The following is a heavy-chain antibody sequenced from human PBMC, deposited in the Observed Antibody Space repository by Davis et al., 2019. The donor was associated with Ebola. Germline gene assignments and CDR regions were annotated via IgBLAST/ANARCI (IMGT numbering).Heavy chain of an antibody. V-gene: IGHV3-33*08. CDR1: GFTFSSYG. D-gene: IGHD2-21*01. J-gene: IGHJ6*02. Sequence: GESLKISCAASGFTFSSYGMHWVRQAPGKGLEWVAVIWYDGSNKYYADSVKGRFTISRDNSKNTLYLQMNSLRAEDTAVYYCARDRRYSHAQHYYYYYGMDVWGQGTTVTVSS. CDR3: ARDRRYSHAQHYYYYYGMDV. CDR2: IWYDGSNK.